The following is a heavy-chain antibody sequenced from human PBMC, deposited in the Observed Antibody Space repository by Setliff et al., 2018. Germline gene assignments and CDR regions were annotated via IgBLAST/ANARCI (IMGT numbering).Heavy chain of an antibody. CDR2: LFDGGSA. J-gene: IGHJ3*01. D-gene: IGHD3-22*01. V-gene: IGHV4-38-2*02. CDR1: GYSISNGFY. CDR3: ARDPHYDPTYSLPGHAFDF. Sequence: PSETLSLTCAVSGYSISNGFYWGWIRQSPVKGLEWIGSLFDGGSAYYSPSLKSRASISLDASKNQFALKLTSATAADTAVYYCARDPHYDPTYSLPGHAFDFWGQGTAVTVSS.